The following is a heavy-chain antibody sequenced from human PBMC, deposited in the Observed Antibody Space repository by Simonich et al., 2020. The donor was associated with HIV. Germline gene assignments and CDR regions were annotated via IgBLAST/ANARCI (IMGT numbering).Heavy chain of an antibody. Sequence: QVQLQQWGAGLLKPSETLSLTCAVYGGSFSSYYWSWIRQPPGKGLEWVGEIYHSETTKYTPSLKSRVTISVDTSKNQFSLKLSSVTAADTAVYYCARHHELGMGWFDPWGQGTLVAVSS. V-gene: IGHV4-34*01. CDR1: GGSFSSYY. CDR2: IYHSETT. D-gene: IGHD7-27*01. CDR3: ARHHELGMGWFDP. J-gene: IGHJ5*02.